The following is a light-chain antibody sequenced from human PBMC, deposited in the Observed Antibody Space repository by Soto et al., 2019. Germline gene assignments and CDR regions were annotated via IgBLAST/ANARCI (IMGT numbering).Light chain of an antibody. Sequence: QSVLTQPPSVSGAPGQRVTISCTGSSSNIGAGYDVHWYQQLPGTAPKLLIYGNNNRPSGVPDRSSGSKSGTSASLAITGLQAEDEADYYCQSYDSSLSGLYVFGTGTKLTVL. J-gene: IGLJ1*01. CDR2: GNN. CDR1: SSNIGAGYD. V-gene: IGLV1-40*01. CDR3: QSYDSSLSGLYV.